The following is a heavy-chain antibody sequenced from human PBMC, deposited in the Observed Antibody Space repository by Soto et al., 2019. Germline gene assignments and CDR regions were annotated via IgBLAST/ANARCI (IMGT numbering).Heavy chain of an antibody. V-gene: IGHV3-30*03. CDR3: AIVRVADSPLDH. CDR2: ISYDGSDI. D-gene: IGHD3-10*02. Sequence: QVQLVESGGGVVQPGRSLRLSCAGSGFIFSNYGMHWVRQAPGKGLEWVAFISYDGSDILYADSVKGRFTISRDNSKSTLFLHMNRPRAEDTAVYFCAIVRVADSPLDHLGQGSLVTVSS. CDR1: GFIFSNYG. J-gene: IGHJ4*02.